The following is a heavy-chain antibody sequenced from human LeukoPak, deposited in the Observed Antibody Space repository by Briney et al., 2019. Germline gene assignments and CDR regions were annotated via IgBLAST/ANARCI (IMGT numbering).Heavy chain of an antibody. V-gene: IGHV3-48*04. CDR1: GFTFSSYS. CDR2: ISSSSSTI. CDR3: ARGSSAMYHVY. Sequence: PGGSLRLSCAASGFTFSSYSMNWVRQAPGKGLGWVSYISSSSSTIYYADSVKGRFTISRDNAKNSLYLQMNSLRAEDTAVYYCARGSSAMYHVYWGQGTLVTVSS. D-gene: IGHD6-19*01. J-gene: IGHJ4*02.